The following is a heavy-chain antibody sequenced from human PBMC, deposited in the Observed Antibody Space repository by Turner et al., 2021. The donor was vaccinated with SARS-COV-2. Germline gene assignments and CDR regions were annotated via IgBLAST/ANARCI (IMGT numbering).Heavy chain of an antibody. J-gene: IGHJ4*02. V-gene: IGHV1-2*02. CDR3: AKVVLQGIPNFDY. CDR1: GYTFTNYY. Sequence: QVQLVQSGAEVTKSGAPVKVSCKTFGYTFTNYYMHWVRQAPGQGPEWMGWVNPNSGGTNYALKFQGRVTMTSDTYITTAYMEWSSLRSDDTAVYYCAKVVLQGIPNFDYWGQGTLVTVSS. CDR2: VNPNSGGT. D-gene: IGHD6-13*01.